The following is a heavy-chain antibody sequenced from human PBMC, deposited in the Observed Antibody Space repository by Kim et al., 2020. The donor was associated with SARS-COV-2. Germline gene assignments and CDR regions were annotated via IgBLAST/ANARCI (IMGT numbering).Heavy chain of an antibody. CDR1: GGSFSGYY. CDR3: PGGARVPPAMPYMNV. V-gene: IGHV4-34*01. J-gene: IGHJ6*03. D-gene: IGHD2-2*01. Sequence: SETLSLTCAVYGGSFSGYYWSWIRQPPGKGLEWIGEINHSGTPTTNPSLRGRFTLQVTPSKNQFSRNRAFLTPPDTAVIYLPGGARVPPAMPYMNVGGKG. CDR2: INHSGTP.